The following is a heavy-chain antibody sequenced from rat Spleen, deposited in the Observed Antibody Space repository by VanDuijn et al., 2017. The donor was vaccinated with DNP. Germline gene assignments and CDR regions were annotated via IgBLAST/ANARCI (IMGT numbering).Heavy chain of an antibody. CDR3: TTEAADY. V-gene: IGHV5-7*01. Sequence: EVQLVESGGGLVQPGRSLTVSCGASGFTFSDYNMAWVRQAPKKGLEWVATISYDGSSTYYRDSVKGRFTISRDNAKSTLYLQMDSLRSEDTATYYCTTEAADYWGQGVMVTVSS. CDR2: ISYDGSST. CDR1: GFTFSDYN. J-gene: IGHJ2*01.